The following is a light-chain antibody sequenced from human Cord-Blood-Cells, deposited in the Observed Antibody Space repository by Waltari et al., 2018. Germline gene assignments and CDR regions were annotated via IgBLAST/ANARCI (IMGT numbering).Light chain of an antibody. J-gene: IGLJ3*02. V-gene: IGLV3-19*01. CDR3: NSRDSSGDHWV. CDR1: SLRSYY. CDR2: GKN. Sequence: SSELTQEPAVSVALGQTVRITCQGHSLRSYYASWYQQKPGQAPVLVIYGKNNRPSGIPDRFSGSSSGNTASLTITGAQAEDEADYYCNSRDSSGDHWVFGGGTKLTVL.